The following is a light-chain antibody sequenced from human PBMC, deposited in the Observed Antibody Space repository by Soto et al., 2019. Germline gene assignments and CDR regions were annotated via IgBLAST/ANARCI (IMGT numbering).Light chain of an antibody. CDR2: GAS. CDR3: QQSGGSPPYT. V-gene: IGKV3-20*01. Sequence: VLTQSPGTLSLSPGERATISCRASQSISSSYLAWYQHKPGQAPRLLIYGASSRATGIPHRFSGSGSGTDFTLTISRLEPEDCGVYYCQQSGGSPPYTFGQGPGWRSN. J-gene: IGKJ2*01. CDR1: QSISSSY.